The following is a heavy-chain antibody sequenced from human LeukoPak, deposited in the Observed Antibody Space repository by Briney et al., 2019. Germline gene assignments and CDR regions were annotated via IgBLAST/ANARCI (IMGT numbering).Heavy chain of an antibody. V-gene: IGHV3-48*01. D-gene: IGHD3-10*01. CDR3: ARDQRGAMVRGVKDAFDI. Sequence: PGGSLRLSCTASGFTFSSYSVNWVRQAPGKGLEWVSYISGSSNTIYYADSVKGRFTISRDNAKNSLYLQMNSLRAEDTAVYYCARDQRGAMVRGVKDAFDIWGQGTMVTVSS. CDR2: ISGSSNTI. J-gene: IGHJ3*02. CDR1: GFTFSSYS.